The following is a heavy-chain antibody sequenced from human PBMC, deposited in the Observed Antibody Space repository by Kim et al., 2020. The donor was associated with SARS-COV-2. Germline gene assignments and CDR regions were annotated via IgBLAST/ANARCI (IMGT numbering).Heavy chain of an antibody. V-gene: IGHV4-30-2*04. D-gene: IGHD2-21*02. CDR3: ARCDRAAAGY. Sequence: TYYNPSLKSRVTISVDTSKNQFSLKLSSVTAADTAVYYCARCDRAAAGYWGQGTLVTVSS. CDR2: T. J-gene: IGHJ4*02.